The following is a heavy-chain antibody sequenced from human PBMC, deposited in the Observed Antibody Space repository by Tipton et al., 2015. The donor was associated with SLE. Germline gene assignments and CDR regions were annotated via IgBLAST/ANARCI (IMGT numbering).Heavy chain of an antibody. CDR1: GGSISSGGYY. Sequence: TLSLTCTVSGGSISSGGYYWSWIRQHPGKGLEWIGYTYYSGSTNYNPSPKSRVTISVDTSKNQFSLKLSSVTAADTAVYYCARDDFWSGREWFDPWGQGTLVTVSS. D-gene: IGHD3-3*01. J-gene: IGHJ5*02. CDR3: ARDDFWSGREWFDP. CDR2: TYYSGST. V-gene: IGHV4-31*03.